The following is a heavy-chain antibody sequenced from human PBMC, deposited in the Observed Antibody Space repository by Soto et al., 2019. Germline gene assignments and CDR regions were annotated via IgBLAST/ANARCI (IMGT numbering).Heavy chain of an antibody. CDR1: GFTFSSYA. CDR3: ARDLQFNYYDSSGYYYGPYYYGMDV. D-gene: IGHD3-22*01. V-gene: IGHV3-30-3*01. J-gene: IGHJ6*02. Sequence: PGGSLRLSCAASGFTFSSYAMHWVRQAPGKGLEWVAVISYDGSNKYYADSVKGRFTISRDSSKNTLYLQMNSLRAEDTAVYYCARDLQFNYYDSSGYYYGPYYYGMDVWGQGTTVTVSS. CDR2: ISYDGSNK.